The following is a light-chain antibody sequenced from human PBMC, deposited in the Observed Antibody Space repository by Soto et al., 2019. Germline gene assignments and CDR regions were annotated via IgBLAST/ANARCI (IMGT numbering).Light chain of an antibody. CDR1: QSLRYW. Sequence: DIQMTQPPSTLSASVGDTVTITCRASQSLRYWLAWYQQKPGQAPKLLIHKASTLESGVPSRFSGSGSGTEFTLTISSLQPDDFATFYCQQYDRFPYTFGQGTKLEIK. CDR3: QQYDRFPYT. CDR2: KAS. V-gene: IGKV1-5*03. J-gene: IGKJ2*01.